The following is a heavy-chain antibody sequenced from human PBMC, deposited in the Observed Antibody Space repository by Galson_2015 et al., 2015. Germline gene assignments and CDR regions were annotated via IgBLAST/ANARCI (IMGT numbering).Heavy chain of an antibody. V-gene: IGHV3-23*01. CDR2: ISGSGGST. J-gene: IGHJ2*01. D-gene: IGHD2-15*01. CDR1: GFTFSSYA. CDR3: AKGGYCGGGSCYSIDWYFDL. Sequence: SLRLSCAASGFTFSSYALSWVRQAPGKGLEWVSAISGSGGSTFYADAVKGRFTISRDSSKSTLYLQMHSLRAEDTAVYYCAKGGYCGGGSCYSIDWYFDLWGRGTLVTVSS.